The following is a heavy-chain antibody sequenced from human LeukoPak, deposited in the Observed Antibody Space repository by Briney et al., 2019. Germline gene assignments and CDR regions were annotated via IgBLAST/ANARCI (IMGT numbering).Heavy chain of an antibody. J-gene: IGHJ4*02. V-gene: IGHV4-4*09. CDR2: ISTGGST. Sequence: SETLSLTCTISRGSISTYYWSWIRQPPGKGLEWIGYISTGGSTNYNPSLKSRVTISVETSKNQCSLNLSSVTAADTAVYYCARRRTTGTTGYFDYWGQGTLVTVSS. CDR3: ARRRTTGTTGYFDY. D-gene: IGHD1-1*01. CDR1: RGSISTYY.